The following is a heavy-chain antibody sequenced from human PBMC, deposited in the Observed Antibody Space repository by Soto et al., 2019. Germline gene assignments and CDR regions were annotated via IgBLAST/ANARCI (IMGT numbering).Heavy chain of an antibody. V-gene: IGHV4-30-2*01. CDR3: ARVERVLSTPFASGMEV. D-gene: IGHD2-2*01. J-gene: IGHJ6*02. CDR2: ISHIGNT. CDR1: GGSINSGGYS. Sequence: QLQLQESGSGLVKPSQTLSLTCTVSGGSINSGGYSWIWIRQPPGKGLEWIGYISHIGNTFYNPSRVRLVTISVDLSKSQFSLSLGSVTPADTAMYYCARVERVLSTPFASGMEVWGPGTTVPVSS.